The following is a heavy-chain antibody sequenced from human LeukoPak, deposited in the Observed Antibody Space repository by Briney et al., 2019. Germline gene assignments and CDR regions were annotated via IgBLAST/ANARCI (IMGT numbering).Heavy chain of an antibody. CDR1: GFTFSNYW. J-gene: IGHJ6*02. Sequence: GGSLRLSCVASGFTFSNYWMSWVRQAPGKGLEWVANIKHDGSEKYYVDSVKGRFTISRDNAKNSLDLQMNSLRAEDTAVYYCARGRSYGSGIYYGMDVWGQGTTVTVSS. D-gene: IGHD3-10*01. CDR3: ARGRSYGSGIYYGMDV. CDR2: IKHDGSEK. V-gene: IGHV3-7*02.